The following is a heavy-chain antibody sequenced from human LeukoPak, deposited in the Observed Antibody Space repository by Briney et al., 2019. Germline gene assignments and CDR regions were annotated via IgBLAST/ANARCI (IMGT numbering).Heavy chain of an antibody. CDR3: ARGGTYYYENDAFDI. D-gene: IGHD3-22*01. CDR2: IYYSGST. V-gene: IGHV4-59*01. J-gene: IGHJ3*02. Sequence: PSETLSLTCTVSGGTISSYYWSWIRQPPGKGLEWIGYIYYSGSTNYNPSLKSRVTISVATSKNQFSLKLSSVTAADTAVYYCARGGTYYYENDAFDIWGQGTMVTVSS. CDR1: GGTISSYY.